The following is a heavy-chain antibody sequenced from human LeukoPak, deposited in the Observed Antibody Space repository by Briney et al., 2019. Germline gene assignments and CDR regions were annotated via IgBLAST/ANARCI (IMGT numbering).Heavy chain of an antibody. D-gene: IGHD3-3*01. CDR3: ARESYDFWSGYIDY. V-gene: IGHV3-48*03. CDR2: ISSSGSTI. Sequence: LTGGSLRLSCAASGFSVSSNYMNWVRQAPGKGLEWVSYISSSGSTIYYADSVKGRFTISRDNAKNSLYLQMNSLRAEDTAVYYCARESYDFWSGYIDYWGQGTLVTVSS. J-gene: IGHJ4*02. CDR1: GFSVSSNY.